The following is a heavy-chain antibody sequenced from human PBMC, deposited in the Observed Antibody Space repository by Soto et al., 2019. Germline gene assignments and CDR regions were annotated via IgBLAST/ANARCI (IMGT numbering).Heavy chain of an antibody. CDR1: GYSFTSYW. J-gene: IGHJ4*02. CDR2: IYPGDSDT. D-gene: IGHD3-16*02. CDR3: ARQYYDYVWGSYRPREDYFDD. Sequence: GESLKISCKGSGYSFTSYWIGWVRQMPGKGLEWMGIIYPGDSDTRYSPSFQGQVTISADKSISTAYLQWSSLKASDTAMYYCARQYYDYVWGSYRPREDYFDDWGQGTLGTVSS. V-gene: IGHV5-51*01.